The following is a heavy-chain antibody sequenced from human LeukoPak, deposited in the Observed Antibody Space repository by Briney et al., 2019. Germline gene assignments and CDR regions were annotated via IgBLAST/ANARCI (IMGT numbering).Heavy chain of an antibody. CDR3: ARARYYYYYYMDV. CDR2: IYYSGST. Sequence: SETLSLTCTVSGGSISSSNYYWSWLRQPPGTGLEWIGYIYYSGSTNYNPSLKSRVTISVDTSKNQFSLKLSSVTAADTAVYYCARARYYYYYYMDVWDKGTTVTVSS. J-gene: IGHJ6*03. V-gene: IGHV4-61*01. CDR1: GGSISSSNYY.